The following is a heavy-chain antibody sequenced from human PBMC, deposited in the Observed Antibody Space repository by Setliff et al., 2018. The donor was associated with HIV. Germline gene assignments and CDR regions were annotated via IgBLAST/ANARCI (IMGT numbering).Heavy chain of an antibody. D-gene: IGHD5-18*01. V-gene: IGHV6-1*01. CDR2: TLFRSKWYN. CDR1: GDSVSSNSAA. Sequence: SQTLSLTCAISGDSVSSNSAAWHWIRQSPGRGLEWLGRTLFRSKWYNEYAASVKSRVTINPDTSKNQFSLQLNSVTPEDTAVYYCARGTGIQLWLKGGDYYYYYMDVWGKGTTVTVSS. J-gene: IGHJ6*03. CDR3: ARGTGIQLWLKGGDYYYYYMDV.